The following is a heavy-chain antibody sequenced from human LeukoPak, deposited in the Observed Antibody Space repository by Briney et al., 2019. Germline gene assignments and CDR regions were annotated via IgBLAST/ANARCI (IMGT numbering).Heavy chain of an antibody. CDR2: IYHGGST. CDR3: ARDLASCAGDCYSDGFDY. CDR1: GYSISSGYY. Sequence: PSETLSLTCTVSGYSISSGYYWGWRRQSPGKGLEWVGRIYHGGSTYYNPSLRSRVIVSVDTSKNHFSLKMSSVTAADTAVYYCARDLASCAGDCYSDGFDYWGQGTLVTVSS. V-gene: IGHV4-38-2*02. J-gene: IGHJ4*02. D-gene: IGHD2-21*02.